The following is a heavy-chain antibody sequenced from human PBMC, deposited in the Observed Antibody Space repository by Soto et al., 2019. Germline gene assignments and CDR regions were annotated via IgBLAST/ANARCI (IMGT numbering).Heavy chain of an antibody. CDR2: FYYSGST. Sequence: QLQVQESGPGLVKPSETQSLTCTVSGGSISSSTYYWGWIRQPPGKGLEWIGSFYYSGSTDYNPSLKSRVTISVDTSKNQFSLNLSSVTAADTGVYYCAITLGGNYFGMDVWGHGTSVTVSS. J-gene: IGHJ6*01. CDR3: AITLGGNYFGMDV. CDR1: GGSISSSTYY. D-gene: IGHD3-16*01. V-gene: IGHV4-39*01.